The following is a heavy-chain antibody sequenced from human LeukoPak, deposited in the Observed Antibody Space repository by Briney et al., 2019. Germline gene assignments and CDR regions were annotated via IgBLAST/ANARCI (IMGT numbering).Heavy chain of an antibody. CDR3: TRSHGVY. D-gene: IGHD4-17*01. CDR2: VSYSGST. Sequence: KSSETLSLTCTVSGGSVSSTTYYWGWIRRPPGKGLEWIGIVSYSGSTYYSPSLESRVTISVDRSKNQFSLRLTSVTAADTAVYYCTRSHGVYWGQGTLVPVSS. CDR1: GGSVSSTTYY. J-gene: IGHJ4*02. V-gene: IGHV4-39*01.